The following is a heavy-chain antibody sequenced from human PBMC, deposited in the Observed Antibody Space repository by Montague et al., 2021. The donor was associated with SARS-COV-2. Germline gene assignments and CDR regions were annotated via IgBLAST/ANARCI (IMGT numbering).Heavy chain of an antibody. CDR2: TCYRSEWYF. D-gene: IGHD1-26*01. CDR3: ARYSYSGTYFGLNGAFDI. V-gene: IGHV6-1*01. Sequence: CAISGDSVSSNNAAWNWIRQSPSRGLEWLGRTCYRSEWYFDYALSLRGRITINPDTSKNQFSLQLDPVTLDDTAVYYCARYSYSGTYFGLNGAFDIWGQGTLVTVSS. CDR1: GDSVSSNNAA. J-gene: IGHJ3*02.